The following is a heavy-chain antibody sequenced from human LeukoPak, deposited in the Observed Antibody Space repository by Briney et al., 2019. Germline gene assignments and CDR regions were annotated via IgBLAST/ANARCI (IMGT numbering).Heavy chain of an antibody. J-gene: IGHJ1*01. Sequence: GGSLRLSCAASGFTFSSYAMSWVRQAPVKGLEWVSAISGSGGSTYYADSVKGRFTISRDNSKNTLYLQMNSLRAEDTAVYYCARVFSSGYLSAEYFQHWGQGTLVTVSS. CDR2: ISGSGGST. CDR3: ARVFSSGYLSAEYFQH. D-gene: IGHD3-22*01. V-gene: IGHV3-23*01. CDR1: GFTFSSYA.